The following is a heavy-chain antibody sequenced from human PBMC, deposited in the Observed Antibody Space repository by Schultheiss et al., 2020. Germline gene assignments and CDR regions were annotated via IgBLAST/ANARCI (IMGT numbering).Heavy chain of an antibody. V-gene: IGHV4-39*01. J-gene: IGHJ5*02. CDR1: GGSISSGSYY. CDR3: ARWTGYCSGGSCYSTWFDP. CDR2: IYYSGST. D-gene: IGHD2-15*01. Sequence: SETLSLTCTVSGGSISSGSYYWSWIRQPAGKGLEWIGRIYYSGSTYYNPSLKSRVTISVDTSKNQFSLKLSSVTAADTAVYYCARWTGYCSGGSCYSTWFDPWGQGTLVTVSS.